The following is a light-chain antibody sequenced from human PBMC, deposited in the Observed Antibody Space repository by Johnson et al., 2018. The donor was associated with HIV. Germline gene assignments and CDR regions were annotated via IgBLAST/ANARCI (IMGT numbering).Light chain of an antibody. J-gene: IGLJ1*01. CDR2: DND. V-gene: IGLV1-51*01. CDR1: YSNIGSNY. Sequence: QCILTQPPSVSAAPGQTVTISCSGSYSNIGSNYVSWYQQLPGTAPKLLIYDNDKRPSGISDRFSASKSGTSATLGITGLQPGDEADYYCGTWDSSLSAGGANYVFGTGTKVTVL. CDR3: GTWDSSLSAGGANYV.